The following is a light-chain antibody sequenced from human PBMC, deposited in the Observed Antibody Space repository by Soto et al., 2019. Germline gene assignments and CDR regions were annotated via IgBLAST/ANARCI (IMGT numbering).Light chain of an antibody. J-gene: IGKJ4*01. V-gene: IGKV1-9*01. CDR3: QQFKSYPLT. Sequence: IQLTPSPSSLSASVGDRVTITCRASQGMSSSVAWYQHKPGKAPKLLISAASTLQSGVPSRLSGSGSGTDFTLTISSLQPEDFATYYCQQFKSYPLTFGGGTKVEIK. CDR2: AAS. CDR1: QGMSSS.